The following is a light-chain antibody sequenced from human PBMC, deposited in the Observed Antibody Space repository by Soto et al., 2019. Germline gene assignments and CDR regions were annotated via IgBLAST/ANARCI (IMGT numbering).Light chain of an antibody. CDR3: QQSYSTQYT. CDR1: QSISSY. CDR2: AAS. J-gene: IGKJ2*01. Sequence: DIQMTQSPSSLSASVGDRVTITCRASQSISSYLNWYQQKPGKAPKLLIYAASSLQSGVPSRFSGSGSGTDFTLTISSLQHEDFETYSCQQSYSTQYTFGQGPK. V-gene: IGKV1-39*01.